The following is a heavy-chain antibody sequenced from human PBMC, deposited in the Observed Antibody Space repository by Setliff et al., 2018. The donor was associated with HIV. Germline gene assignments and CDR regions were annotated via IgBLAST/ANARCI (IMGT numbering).Heavy chain of an antibody. CDR2: INPNSGGT. CDR1: GYTFTGYY. D-gene: IGHD1-26*01. CDR3: ARDPSPPSYPYYGMDV. J-gene: IGHJ6*02. V-gene: IGHV1-2*04. Sequence: VASVKVSCKASGYTFTGYYMHWVRQAPGQGLEWMGWINPNSGGTNYAQKFQGWVTMTRDTSISTAYMELSRLRSDDTAVYYCARDPSPPSYPYYGMDVWGQGTTVTVSS.